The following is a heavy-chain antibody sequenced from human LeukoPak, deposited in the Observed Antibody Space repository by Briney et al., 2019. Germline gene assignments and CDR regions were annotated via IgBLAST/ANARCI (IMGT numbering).Heavy chain of an antibody. D-gene: IGHD3-10*01. J-gene: IGHJ5*02. CDR3: ARDAHYYGSGSYYPFNWFDP. V-gene: IGHV1-69*13. Sequence: SVKVSCKASGGTFSSYAISWVRQAPGQGLEWMGGIIPIFGTANYAQKFQGRVTITADESTSTAYMELSSLRSEDTAVYYCARDAHYYGSGSYYPFNWFDPWGQGTLVTVSS. CDR2: IIPIFGTA. CDR1: GGTFSSYA.